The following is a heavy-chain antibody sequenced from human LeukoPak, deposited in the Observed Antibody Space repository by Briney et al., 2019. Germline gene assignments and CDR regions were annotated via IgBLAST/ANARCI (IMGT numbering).Heavy chain of an antibody. D-gene: IGHD6-13*01. J-gene: IGHJ6*03. V-gene: IGHV1-2*02. Sequence: GASVKVSCKASGYTFTSYYMHWVRQAPGQGLEWMGWINPNSGGTNYAQKFQGRVTMTRDTSISTAYMELSRLRSDDTAVYYCARQAGYRAYYYYYMDVWGKGTTVTVSS. CDR3: ARQAGYRAYYYYYMDV. CDR2: INPNSGGT. CDR1: GYTFTSYY.